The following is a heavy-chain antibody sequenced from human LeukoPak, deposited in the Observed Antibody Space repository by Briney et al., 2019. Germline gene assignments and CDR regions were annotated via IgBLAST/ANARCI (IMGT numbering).Heavy chain of an antibody. CDR1: GFTFSSYA. CDR3: AKWHLSSSWSSGDY. V-gene: IGHV3-23*01. J-gene: IGHJ4*02. CDR2: ISGSGGST. Sequence: GGSLRPSCAASGFTFSSYAMSWVRQAPGKGLEWVSAISGSGGSTYYADSVKGRFTISRDNSKNTLYLQMNSLRAEDTAVYYCAKWHLSSSWSSGDYWGQGTLVTVSS. D-gene: IGHD6-13*01.